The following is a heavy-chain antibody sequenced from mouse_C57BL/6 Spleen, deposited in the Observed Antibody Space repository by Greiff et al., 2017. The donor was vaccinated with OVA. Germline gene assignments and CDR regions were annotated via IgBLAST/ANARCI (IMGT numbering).Heavy chain of an antibody. Sequence: EVKLMESGGGLVKPGGSLKLSCAASGFTFSSYAMSWVRQTPEKRLEWVATISDGGSYTYYPDNVKGRFTISRDNAKNNLYLQMSHLKSEDTAMYYCARRGSYYYGSSLWYFDVWGTGTTVTVSS. CDR1: GFTFSSYA. CDR3: ARRGSYYYGSSLWYFDV. V-gene: IGHV5-4*03. J-gene: IGHJ1*03. D-gene: IGHD1-1*01. CDR2: ISDGGSYT.